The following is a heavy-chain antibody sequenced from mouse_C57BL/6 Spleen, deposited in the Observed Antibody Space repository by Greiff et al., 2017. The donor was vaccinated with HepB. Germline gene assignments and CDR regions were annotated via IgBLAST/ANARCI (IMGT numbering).Heavy chain of an antibody. CDR3: ARPYDYGGDYYAMDY. CDR1: GYTFTSYW. Sequence: QVQLQQPGAELVKPGASVKMSCKASGYTFTSYWITWVKQRPGQGLEWIGDIYPGSGSTNYNEKFKSKATLTVDTSSSTAYMQLSSLTSEDSAVYYCARPYDYGGDYYAMDYWGQGTSVTVSS. V-gene: IGHV1-55*01. J-gene: IGHJ4*01. D-gene: IGHD2-4*01. CDR2: IYPGSGST.